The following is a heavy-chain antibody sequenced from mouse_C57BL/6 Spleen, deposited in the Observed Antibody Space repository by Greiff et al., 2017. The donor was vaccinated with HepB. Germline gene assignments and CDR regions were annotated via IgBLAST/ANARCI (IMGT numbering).Heavy chain of an antibody. Sequence: QVQLQQPGAELVMPGASVKLSCKASGYTFTSYWMHWVKQRPGQGLEWIGEIDPSDSYTNYNQKFKGKSTLTVDKSSSTAYMQLSSLTSEDSAVYYCARRELGRGYYAMDYWGQGTSVTVSS. CDR1: GYTFTSYW. D-gene: IGHD4-1*01. CDR2: IDPSDSYT. V-gene: IGHV1-69*01. J-gene: IGHJ4*01. CDR3: ARRELGRGYYAMDY.